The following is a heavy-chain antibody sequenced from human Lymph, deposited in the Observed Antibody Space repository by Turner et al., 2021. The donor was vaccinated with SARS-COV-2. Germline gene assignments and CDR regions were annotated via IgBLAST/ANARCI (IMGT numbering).Heavy chain of an antibody. CDR2: IHCSGST. V-gene: IGHV4-59*08. J-gene: IGHJ6*02. CDR3: ARHGFSGWYGGGMDV. D-gene: IGHD6-19*01. CDR1: GGSISSYY. Sequence: QVQLQESGPGLVKPSETLSLTCTVSGGSISSYYWSWIRQPPGKGLEWIGYIHCSGSTYYNPAHKSRGTITVNTSKKQFPLKLNSVTAADTAVYYCARHGFSGWYGGGMDVWGQGTTVTVSS.